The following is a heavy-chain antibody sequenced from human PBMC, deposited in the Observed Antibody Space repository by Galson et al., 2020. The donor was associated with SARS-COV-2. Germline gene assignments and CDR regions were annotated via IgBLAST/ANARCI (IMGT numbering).Heavy chain of an antibody. J-gene: IGHJ4*02. D-gene: IGHD3-9*01. V-gene: IGHV4-34*01. CDR1: GGSFSGYY. Sequence: SETLSLTCAVYGGSFSGYYWSWIRQPPGKGLEWIGEINHSGSTNYNPSLKSRVTISVYTSKNQFSLKLSSVTAADTAVYYCAREGPSYYDILTGYYRSLVFDYWGQGTLVTVSS. CDR3: AREGPSYYDILTGYYRSLVFDY. CDR2: INHSGST.